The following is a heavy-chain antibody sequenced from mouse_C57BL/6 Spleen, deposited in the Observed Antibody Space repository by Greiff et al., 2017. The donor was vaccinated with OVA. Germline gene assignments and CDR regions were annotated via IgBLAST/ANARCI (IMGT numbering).Heavy chain of an antibody. D-gene: IGHD3-2*02. CDR1: GYTFTSYW. CDR3: ARGQLRLRGFDY. V-gene: IGHV1-61*01. CDR2: IYPSDSET. Sequence: VQLQQPGAELVRPGSSVKLSCKASGYTFTSYWMDWVKQRPGQGLEWIGNIYPSDSETHYNQKFKDKATLTVDKSSSTAYMQLSSLTSEDSAVYYCARGQLRLRGFDYWGQGTTLTVSS. J-gene: IGHJ2*01.